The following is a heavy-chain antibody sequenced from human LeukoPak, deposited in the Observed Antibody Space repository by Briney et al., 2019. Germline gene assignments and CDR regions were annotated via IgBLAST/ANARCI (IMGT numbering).Heavy chain of an antibody. CDR1: GFTFSSYG. CDR2: IPYDGRNK. Sequence: GRSLRLSCAASGFTFSSYGMHWVRQAPGKGLEWVAVIPYDGRNKYYADSVKGRFTISRDNSKNTLYLQMNSLRAEDTAVYYCAKVNGYYYYMDVWGKGTTVTVSS. CDR3: AKVNGYYYYMDV. V-gene: IGHV3-30*18. J-gene: IGHJ6*03.